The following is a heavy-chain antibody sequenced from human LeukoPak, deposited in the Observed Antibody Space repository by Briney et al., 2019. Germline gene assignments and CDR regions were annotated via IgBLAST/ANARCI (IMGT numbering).Heavy chain of an antibody. CDR3: ARDGEGDEGWDY. CDR1: GGSISSGGYS. J-gene: IGHJ4*02. V-gene: IGHV4-30-2*01. Sequence: NPSETLSLTCAVSGGSISSGGYSWSWIRQPPGKGLEWIGYIYHSGSTYYNPSLKSRVTISVDTSKNQFSLRLTSVTAADTAVYYCARDGEGDEGWDYWGQGTLVTVSS. CDR2: IYHSGST. D-gene: IGHD2-15*01.